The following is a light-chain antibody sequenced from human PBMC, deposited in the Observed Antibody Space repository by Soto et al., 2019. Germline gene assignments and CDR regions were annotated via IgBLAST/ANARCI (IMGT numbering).Light chain of an antibody. Sequence: QSVLTQPASVSGSPGQSITISCTGISSDVGSYNLVSWYQQHPGKAPKLMIYEVSKRPSGVSNRFSGSKSGNTASLTISGLQAEDEADYYCCSYAGSSTYVVFGGGTKLTVL. CDR2: EVS. V-gene: IGLV2-23*02. CDR1: SSDVGSYNL. CDR3: CSYAGSSTYVV. J-gene: IGLJ2*01.